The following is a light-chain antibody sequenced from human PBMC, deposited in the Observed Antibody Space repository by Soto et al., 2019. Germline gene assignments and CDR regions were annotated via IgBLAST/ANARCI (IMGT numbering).Light chain of an antibody. CDR1: SSDVGGYNY. Sequence: QSALTQPASVSGSPGQSITISCTGTSSDVGGYNYVSWYQQHPGKAPKVMIYDVSKRPSGISNRFSGSKSGNTASLTISGLQVEDEADYYCSSYTSGSTHVVFGGGTKLTVL. J-gene: IGLJ2*01. CDR2: DVS. V-gene: IGLV2-14*03. CDR3: SSYTSGSTHVV.